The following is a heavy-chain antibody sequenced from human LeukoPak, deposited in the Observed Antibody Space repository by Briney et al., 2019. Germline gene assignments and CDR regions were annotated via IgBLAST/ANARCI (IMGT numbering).Heavy chain of an antibody. D-gene: IGHD3-3*01. V-gene: IGHV3-30-3*01. Sequence: GGSLRLSCAASGFTFSSYAMHWVRQAPGKGLEWVAVISYDGSNKYYADSVKGRFTISRDNSKNTLYLQMNSLRAEDTAVYYCARDLAYDFWSGSKTYYYGMDVWGQGTTVTVSS. CDR1: GFTFSSYA. CDR2: ISYDGSNK. CDR3: ARDLAYDFWSGSKTYYYGMDV. J-gene: IGHJ6*02.